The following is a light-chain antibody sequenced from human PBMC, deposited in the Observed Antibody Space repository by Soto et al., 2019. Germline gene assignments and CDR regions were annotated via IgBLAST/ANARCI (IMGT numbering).Light chain of an antibody. V-gene: IGKV3-15*01. CDR2: GAS. J-gene: IGKJ1*01. CDR3: QRYNNWPWT. CDR1: QSISGT. Sequence: EIVMTQSPATLSLSPGGIATLSCRASQSISGTLACYQQKPGQAPRLLIYGASTRATSFPARFSGSGSGTDFTLTISSLQSEDFAVYYCQRYNNWPWTFGQGTKVEIK.